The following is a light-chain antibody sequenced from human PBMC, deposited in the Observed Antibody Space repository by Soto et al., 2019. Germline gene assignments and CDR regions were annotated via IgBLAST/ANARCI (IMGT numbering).Light chain of an antibody. J-gene: IGKJ5*01. Sequence: IQMTQSPSSLSASVGDRVTITCQASQDISDVLNWYQQQPGKAPKVLIYDASKLQTGVPSRFSGRGSGKDFTFTISSLQPDDSGTYYCQQFYDLPITLGQGTRLEIK. CDR1: QDISDV. V-gene: IGKV1-33*01. CDR2: DAS. CDR3: QQFYDLPIT.